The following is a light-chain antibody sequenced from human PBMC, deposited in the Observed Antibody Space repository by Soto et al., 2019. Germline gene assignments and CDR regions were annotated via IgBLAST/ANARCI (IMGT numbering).Light chain of an antibody. CDR1: SSDVGGYNY. Sequence: QSVLTQPASVSGSPGQSITISCTGTSSDVGGYNYVSWYQLHPGKAPKLMVYEVSNRPSGVSNRFSGSKSGNTASLTISGLQDEEEADYYCSSYTSSTAYVFGTGTKVTVL. CDR2: EVS. V-gene: IGLV2-14*01. CDR3: SSYTSSTAYV. J-gene: IGLJ1*01.